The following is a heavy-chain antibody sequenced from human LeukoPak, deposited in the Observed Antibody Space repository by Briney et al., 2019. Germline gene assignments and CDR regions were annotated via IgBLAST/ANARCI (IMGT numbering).Heavy chain of an antibody. CDR2: ISGSGGST. Sequence: GGSLRLSCAASGFTFSSYAMSWVRQAPGKGLEWVSAISGSGGSTYYADSVKGRFTISRDNSKNTLYLQMNSLRAEDTAVYYCAKVTWGLIVVPAAILFDYWGQGTLVTVSS. D-gene: IGHD2-2*01. J-gene: IGHJ4*02. CDR3: AKVTWGLIVVPAAILFDY. CDR1: GFTFSSYA. V-gene: IGHV3-23*01.